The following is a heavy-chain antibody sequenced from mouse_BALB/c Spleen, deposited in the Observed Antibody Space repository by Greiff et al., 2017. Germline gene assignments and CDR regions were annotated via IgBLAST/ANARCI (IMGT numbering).Heavy chain of an antibody. V-gene: IGHV1-63*01. J-gene: IGHJ4*01. CDR2: IYPGGGYT. CDR1: GYTFTNYW. D-gene: IGHD2-14*01. CDR3: TRGEVRRSYYAMDY. Sequence: QVQLQQSGAELVRPGTSVKISCKASGYTFTNYWLGWVKQRPGHGLEWIGDIYPGGGYTNYNEKFKGKATLTVDKSSSTAYMQLSSLTSEDSAVYYCTRGEVRRSYYAMDYWGQGTSVTVSS.